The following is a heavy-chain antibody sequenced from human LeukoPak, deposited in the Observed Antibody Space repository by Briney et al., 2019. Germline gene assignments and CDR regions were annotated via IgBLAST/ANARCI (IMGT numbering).Heavy chain of an antibody. V-gene: IGHV4-59*02. D-gene: IGHD2/OR15-2a*01. CDR3: SEGYFEPFDH. J-gene: IGHJ4*02. Sequence: PSETLSLTCNVSGVSVSTSHWNWVRQRPGKGLEWIGCLSYTGKTDYNPSLKSRVSISLGSSNNHFSLKLTSVTAADTAVYYCSEGYFEPFDHWGQGILVTVSS. CDR2: LSYTGKT. CDR1: GVSVSTSH.